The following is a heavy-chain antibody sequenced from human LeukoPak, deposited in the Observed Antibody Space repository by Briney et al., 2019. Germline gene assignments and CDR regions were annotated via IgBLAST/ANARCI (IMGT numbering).Heavy chain of an antibody. V-gene: IGHV3-7*01. D-gene: IGHD3-16*01. CDR1: GFTFSSYW. Sequence: PGGSLRLSCAASGFTFSSYWMTWVRQAPGKGLEWVANIKQDGSEKYYVDSVKGRFTISRDNAKNSLYLQMNSLRAEDTAVYYCARARRLGAHDRQNAFDIWGQGTMVTVSS. J-gene: IGHJ3*02. CDR2: IKQDGSEK. CDR3: ARARRLGAHDRQNAFDI.